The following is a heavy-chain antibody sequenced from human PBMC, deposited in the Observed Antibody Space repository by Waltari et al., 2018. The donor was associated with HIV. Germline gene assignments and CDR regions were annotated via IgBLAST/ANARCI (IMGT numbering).Heavy chain of an antibody. D-gene: IGHD4-17*01. CDR1: GFTFSNAW. CDR3: TTDGKRTAVTTDYYYGMDV. CDR2: ITSKTDGGTT. J-gene: IGHJ6*02. Sequence: EEQVVESGGGLVRPGGSLRLSCAASGFTFSNAWMSWVRQAPGKGLEWVGRITSKTDGGTTDYAAPVKGRFTISRDDSTNTLFLQMSSLKIEDTGVYYCTTDGKRTAVTTDYYYGMDVWGQGP. V-gene: IGHV3-15*01.